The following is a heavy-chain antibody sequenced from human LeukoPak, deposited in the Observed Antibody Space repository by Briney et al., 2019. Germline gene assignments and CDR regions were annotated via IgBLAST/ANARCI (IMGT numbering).Heavy chain of an antibody. CDR3: ARVVGAPDSSWSRDWFDP. V-gene: IGHV1-2*02. D-gene: IGHD6-13*01. J-gene: IGHJ5*02. Sequence: ASVKVSCKVSGYTLTELSMHWIRQAPGQGLEWMGWINPNSGGTNYAQRFQGRVTMTRDTSITTAYMELSRLKSDDTAVYYCARVVGAPDSSWSRDWFDPWGQGTLVTVSS. CDR1: GYTLTELS. CDR2: INPNSGGT.